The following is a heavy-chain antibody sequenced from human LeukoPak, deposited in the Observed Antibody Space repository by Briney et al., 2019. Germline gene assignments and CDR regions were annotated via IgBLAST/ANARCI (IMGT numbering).Heavy chain of an antibody. CDR3: ATDSRGYSGYAFDY. Sequence: GSLRLSCAASGFTFSSYWMSWVRQAPGKGLEWVANIKQDGSEKYYVDSVKGRFTISRDNAKNSLYLQMNSLRAEDTAVYYCATDSRGYSGYAFDYWGQGTLVTVSS. CDR2: IKQDGSEK. J-gene: IGHJ4*02. CDR1: GFTFSSYW. D-gene: IGHD5-12*01. V-gene: IGHV3-7*01.